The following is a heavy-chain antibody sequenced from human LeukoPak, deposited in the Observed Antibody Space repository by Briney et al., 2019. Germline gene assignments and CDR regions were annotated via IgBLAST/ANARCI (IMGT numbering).Heavy chain of an antibody. J-gene: IGHJ6*03. CDR2: INTNTGNP. Sequence: GASVKVSCKASGYTFISYAMNWVRQAPGQGLEWTGWINTNTGNPTYAQGFTGRFVFSLDTSVSTAYLQISSLKAEDTAVYYCARYTGGGIAARILSLAYYYYMDVWGKGTTVTVSS. D-gene: IGHD6-6*01. CDR1: GYTFISYA. V-gene: IGHV7-4-1*02. CDR3: ARYTGGGIAARILSLAYYYYMDV.